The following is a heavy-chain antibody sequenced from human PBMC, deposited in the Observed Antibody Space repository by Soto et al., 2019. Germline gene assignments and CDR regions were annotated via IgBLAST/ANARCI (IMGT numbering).Heavy chain of an antibody. D-gene: IGHD3-10*01. CDR3: ATGTLVSWGMDV. CDR1: GYTFTGYY. CDR2: INPNSGGT. Sequence: DSVEVSCKASGYTFTGYYMHWVLQAPGQGLEWMGWINPNSGGTNYAQKFQGWVTMTRDTSISTAYMELSRLRSDDTAVYYCATGTLVSWGMDVWGQGTTVTVSS. V-gene: IGHV1-2*04. J-gene: IGHJ6*02.